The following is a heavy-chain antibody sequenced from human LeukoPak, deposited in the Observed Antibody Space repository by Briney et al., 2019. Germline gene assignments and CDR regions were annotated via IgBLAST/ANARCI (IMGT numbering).Heavy chain of an antibody. J-gene: IGHJ5*02. CDR1: GYSFTSYW. D-gene: IGHD5-18*01. CDR2: IYPGDSDT. CDR3: ARHYTVMVTGLFQPGTGGFDP. Sequence: PGESLKISCKGSGYSFTSYWIGWVRQMPGKGLEWMGIIYPGDSDTRYSPSFQGQVTISADKSISTAYLQWSSLKASDTAMYYCARHYTVMVTGLFQPGTGGFDPWGQGTPVTVSS. V-gene: IGHV5-51*01.